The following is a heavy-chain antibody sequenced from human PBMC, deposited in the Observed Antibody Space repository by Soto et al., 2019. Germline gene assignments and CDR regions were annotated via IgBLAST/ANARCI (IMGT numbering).Heavy chain of an antibody. CDR1: GFTFSSYA. Sequence: GGSLRLSCAASGFTFSSYAMSWVRQAPGKGLEWVSAISGSGGSTYYADSVKGRFTISRDNSKNTLYLQMNSLRAEDTAVYYCAKSSQGPESYYDYIWGSYRNTGDAFDIWGQGTMVTVSS. CDR3: AKSSQGPESYYDYIWGSYRNTGDAFDI. D-gene: IGHD3-16*02. V-gene: IGHV3-23*01. CDR2: ISGSGGST. J-gene: IGHJ3*02.